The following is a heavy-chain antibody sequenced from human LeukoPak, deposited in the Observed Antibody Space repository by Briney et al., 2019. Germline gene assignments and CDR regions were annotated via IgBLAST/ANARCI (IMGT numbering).Heavy chain of an antibody. CDR3: ARGPYYDTSDYFIY. V-gene: IGHV4-34*01. D-gene: IGHD3-22*01. CDR1: GGSFSGYY. J-gene: IGHJ4*02. CDR2: INHSGST. Sequence: SETLSLTCAVYGGSFSGYYWSWLRQPPGKGLEWIGKINHSGSTNYNPSLKSRVTISVDTSKNQFSLKLSSVTAADTAVYSCARGPYYDTSDYFIYWSQGTLVTVSS.